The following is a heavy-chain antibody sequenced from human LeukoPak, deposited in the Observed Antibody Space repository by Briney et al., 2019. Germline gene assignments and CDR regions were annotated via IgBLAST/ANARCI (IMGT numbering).Heavy chain of an antibody. CDR2: ISAYNGNT. Sequence: ASVKVSCKASGYTFTSYGISWVRQAPGQGLEWMGWISAYNGNTNYAQKLQGRVTMTTDTSTRTAYMELRSLRSDDTAVYYCARDCSGGSCYSIWGQGTLVTVSS. D-gene: IGHD2-15*01. CDR1: GYTFTSYG. CDR3: ARDCSGGSCYSI. V-gene: IGHV1-18*01. J-gene: IGHJ4*02.